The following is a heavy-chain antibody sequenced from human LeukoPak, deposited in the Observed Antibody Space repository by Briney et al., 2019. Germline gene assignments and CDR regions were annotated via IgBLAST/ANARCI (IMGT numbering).Heavy chain of an antibody. J-gene: IGHJ5*02. CDR1: GYTFTAYY. CDR2: INPNSGGT. D-gene: IGHD3-16*01. V-gene: IGHV1-2*02. Sequence: ASVKVSCKASGYTFTAYYMHWVRQAPGQGLEWMGWINPNSGGTNYAQKFQGRVTMTRDTSISTAYMELSRLRSDDTAVYYCARAGLGGSLQYNWFDPWGQGTLVTVSS. CDR3: ARAGLGGSLQYNWFDP.